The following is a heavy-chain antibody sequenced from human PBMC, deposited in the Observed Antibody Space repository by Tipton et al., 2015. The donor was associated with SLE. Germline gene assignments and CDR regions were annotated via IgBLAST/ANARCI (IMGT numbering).Heavy chain of an antibody. CDR3: ARDSDLYDFWSGYYPGYFDY. V-gene: IGHV3-11*06. J-gene: IGHJ4*02. Sequence: SLRLSCAASGFTLSDYYMSWIRQAPGKGLEWVSYISSSSSYTNYADSVKGRFTISRDNAKNSLYLQMNSLRAEDTAVYYSARDSDLYDFWSGYYPGYFDYWGQGTLVTVSS. CDR1: GFTLSDYY. CDR2: ISSSSSYT. D-gene: IGHD3-3*01.